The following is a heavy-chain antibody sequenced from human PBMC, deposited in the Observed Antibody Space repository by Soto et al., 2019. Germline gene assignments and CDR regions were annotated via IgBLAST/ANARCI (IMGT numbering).Heavy chain of an antibody. J-gene: IGHJ2*01. Sequence: GKGLEWIGYIYHSGSNYDNPSIKSRVTISVDTSKNQFCLKLSSVTAADTAVYYCFFFQAEDGIRDVRSVSAFLLNRSSDL. CDR2: IYHSGSN. D-gene: IGHD3-10*02. CDR3: FFFQAEDGIRDVRSVSAFLLNRSSDL. V-gene: IGHV4-30-2*01.